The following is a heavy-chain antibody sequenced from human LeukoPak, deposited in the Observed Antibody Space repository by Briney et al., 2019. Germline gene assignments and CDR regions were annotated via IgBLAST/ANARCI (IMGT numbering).Heavy chain of an antibody. CDR1: GFTFSSYG. Sequence: PGGSLRLSCAASGFTFSSYGMHWVRQAPGKGLEWVAVISYDGSNKYYADSVKGRFTISRDNSKNTLYLQMNSLRAEDTAVYYCAKDFGWNYVFDYWGQGTLVTVSS. D-gene: IGHD1-7*01. CDR2: ISYDGSNK. CDR3: AKDFGWNYVFDY. J-gene: IGHJ4*02. V-gene: IGHV3-30*18.